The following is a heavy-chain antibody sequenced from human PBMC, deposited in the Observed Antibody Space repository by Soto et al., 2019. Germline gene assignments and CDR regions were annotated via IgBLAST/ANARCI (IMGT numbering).Heavy chain of an antibody. CDR1: GGTFSSNA. D-gene: IGHD3-9*01. V-gene: IGHV1-69*06. CDR3: AVTVTGSRSPLAH. J-gene: IGHJ4*02. CDR2: IIPIYASP. Sequence: QVQLVQSGAEVKKPGSSVKVSCKASGGTFSSNAISWVRQAPGQGLEWMGGIIPIYASPNYAQNFQGRVTVTADKATCTAYLELSSLKFADSAIYYCAVTVTGSRSPLAHWGRGTLVIVAS.